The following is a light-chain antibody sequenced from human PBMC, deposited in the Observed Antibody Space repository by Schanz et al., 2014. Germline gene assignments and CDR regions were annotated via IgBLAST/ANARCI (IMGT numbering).Light chain of an antibody. V-gene: IGLV2-8*01. CDR2: EVS. CDR3: CSYAGSSTWV. CDR1: SSDVGGYNF. J-gene: IGLJ3*02. Sequence: SALTQPPSASGSPGQSVTISCTGTSSDVGGYNFVSWYQQHPGKAPKLMIYEVSNRPSGVPDRFSGSKSGNTASLTVSGLQAEDEADYYCCSYAGSSTWVFGGGTKLTVL.